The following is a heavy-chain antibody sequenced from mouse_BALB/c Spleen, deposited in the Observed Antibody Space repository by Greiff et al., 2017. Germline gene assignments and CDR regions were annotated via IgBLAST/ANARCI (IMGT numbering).Heavy chain of an antibody. V-gene: IGHV5-6*01. CDR1: GFTFSSYG. D-gene: IGHD2-4*01. Sequence: EVQRVESGGDLVKPGGSLKLSCAASGFTFSSYGMSWVRQTPDKRLEWVATISSGGSYTYYPDSVKGRFTISRDNAKNTLYLQMSSLKSEDTAMYYCARDYYDYPYYAMDYWGQGTSVTVAS. J-gene: IGHJ4*01. CDR2: ISSGGSYT. CDR3: ARDYYDYPYYAMDY.